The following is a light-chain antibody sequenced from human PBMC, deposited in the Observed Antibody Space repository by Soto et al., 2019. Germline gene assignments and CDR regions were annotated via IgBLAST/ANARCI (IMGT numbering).Light chain of an antibody. J-gene: IGLJ1*01. V-gene: IGLV2-11*01. CDR1: SSDVGGYNY. CDR3: CSYAGSYPFV. CDR2: DVD. Sequence: QSALTQPRSVSGSPGQSVTISCTGTSSDVGGYNYVSWYQHHPGKAPKLMIYDVDKRPSGVPGRFSGSKSGNTASLTISGLQAEDEADYYCCSYAGSYPFVFGTGTKATAL.